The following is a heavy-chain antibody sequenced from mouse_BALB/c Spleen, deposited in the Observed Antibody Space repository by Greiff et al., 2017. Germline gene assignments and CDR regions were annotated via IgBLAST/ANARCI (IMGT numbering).Heavy chain of an antibody. CDR1: GYAFSSYW. CDR3: ARSPGGGYYAMDY. J-gene: IGHJ4*01. CDR2: IYPGDGDT. V-gene: IGHV1-80*01. D-gene: IGHD1-1*02. Sequence: QVQLQQSGAELVRPGSSVKISCKASGYAFSSYWMNWVKQRPGQGLEWIGQIYPGDGDTNYNGKFKGKATLTADKSSSTAYMQLSSLTSEDSAVYFCARSPGGGYYAMDYWGQGTSVTVSS.